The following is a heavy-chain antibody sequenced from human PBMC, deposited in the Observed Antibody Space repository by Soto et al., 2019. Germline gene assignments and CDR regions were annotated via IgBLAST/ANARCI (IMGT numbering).Heavy chain of an antibody. Sequence: GALRLSCAASGFTFSSYAMSWVRQAPGKGLEWVSAISGSGGSTYYADSVKGRFTISRDNSKDTLYLQMNSLRAEDTAVYYCAKDFGFLYYMDVWGKGTTVTVSS. CDR1: GFTFSSYA. J-gene: IGHJ6*03. CDR2: ISGSGGST. CDR3: AKDFGFLYYMDV. D-gene: IGHD3-10*01. V-gene: IGHV3-23*01.